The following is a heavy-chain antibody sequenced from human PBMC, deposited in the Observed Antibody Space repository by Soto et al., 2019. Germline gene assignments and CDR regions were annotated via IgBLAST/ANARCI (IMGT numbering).Heavy chain of an antibody. D-gene: IGHD4-17*01. CDR3: TPKGYGDYPLDY. V-gene: IGHV2-5*02. CDR2: IYWDDSK. J-gene: IGHJ4*02. Sequence: QITLKESGPTLVKPTQTLTLTCTFSEFSLTTSGVGVGWIRQPPGKALEWLAVIYWDDSKHYSPSLKSRLTLXKXXSKNPLVLTMTNMDPVDTATYYCTPKGYGDYPLDYWGQGTLVTVSS. CDR1: EFSLTTSGVG.